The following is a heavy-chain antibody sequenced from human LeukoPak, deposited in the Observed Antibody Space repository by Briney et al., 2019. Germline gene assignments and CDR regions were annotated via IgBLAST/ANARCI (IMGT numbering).Heavy chain of an antibody. D-gene: IGHD1-26*01. CDR2: IYYRGST. CDR3: ATEASDTSLLDY. Sequence: PSETLSLTCTVSGGSISSSSYYWGWIRRPPGKGLEWIGSIYYRGSTYYNPSLKSRVTISVDMSKNQFFLKLSSVTAADTAVYYCATEASDTSLLDYWGQGTLVTVSS. V-gene: IGHV4-39*07. CDR1: GGSISSSSYY. J-gene: IGHJ4*02.